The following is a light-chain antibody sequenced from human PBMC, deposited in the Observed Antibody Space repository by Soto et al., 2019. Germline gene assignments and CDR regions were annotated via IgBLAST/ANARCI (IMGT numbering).Light chain of an antibody. CDR2: HVS. CDR3: HSYDSGLSAVV. Sequence: QSALTQPPSASGSPGQSVTISCTGAGTDVGQYNYVSWYQQHPGKAPKLLIHHVSRRPSGVPARFSGSKSGNTASLTVSGLQTEDEADYYCHSYDSGLSAVVFGGGTKLTVL. J-gene: IGLJ2*01. V-gene: IGLV2-8*01. CDR1: GTDVGQYNY.